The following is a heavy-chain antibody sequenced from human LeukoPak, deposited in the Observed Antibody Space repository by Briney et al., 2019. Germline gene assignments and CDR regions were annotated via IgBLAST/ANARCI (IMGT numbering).Heavy chain of an antibody. J-gene: IGHJ4*02. CDR3: ASQEEAVSPEPLDY. CDR1: GFTFSKYN. D-gene: IGHD1-14*01. CDR2: ISTSSIYI. V-gene: IGHV3-21*01. Sequence: PGGSLRLSCAASGFTFSKYNMNWVRQTPGKGLEWVSSISTSSIYIYYADSVKGRFTVSRDNAKNSLYLQMNSLRAEDTAVYYCASQEEAVSPEPLDYWGQGTLVTVSS.